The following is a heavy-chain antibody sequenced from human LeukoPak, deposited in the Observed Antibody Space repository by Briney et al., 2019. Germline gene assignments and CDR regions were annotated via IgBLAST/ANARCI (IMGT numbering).Heavy chain of an antibody. Sequence: PGGSLRLSCAASGFTFSSYAMHWVRQAPGKGLEWVAVISYDGSNKYYADSVKGRFTISRDNSKNTLYLQMNSLRAEDTAVYYCAKDHWIVVVTAGFDYWGQGTLVTVSS. D-gene: IGHD2-21*02. V-gene: IGHV3-30*04. CDR2: ISYDGSNK. CDR1: GFTFSSYA. J-gene: IGHJ4*02. CDR3: AKDHWIVVVTAGFDY.